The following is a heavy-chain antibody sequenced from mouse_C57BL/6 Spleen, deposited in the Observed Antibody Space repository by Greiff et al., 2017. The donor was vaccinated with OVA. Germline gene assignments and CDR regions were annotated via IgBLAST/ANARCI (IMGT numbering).Heavy chain of an antibody. CDR2: IDPANGNT. J-gene: IGHJ2*01. V-gene: IGHV14-3*01. CDR3: ALITTVVATGLDY. CDR1: GFNIKNTY. Sequence: EVQRVESVAELVRPGASVKLSCTASGFNIKNTYMHWVKQRPEQGLEWIGRIDPANGNTKYAPKFQGKATITADTSSNTAYLQLSSLTSEDTAIYYCALITTVVATGLDYWGQGTTLTVSS. D-gene: IGHD1-1*01.